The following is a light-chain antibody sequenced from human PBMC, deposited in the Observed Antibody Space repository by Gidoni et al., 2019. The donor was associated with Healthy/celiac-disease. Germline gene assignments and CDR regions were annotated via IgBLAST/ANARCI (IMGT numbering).Light chain of an antibody. J-gene: IGKJ2*01. CDR3: QQYNNWSYT. Sequence: EIVMTQSPATLSVSPGERATLSCRASQSVSSNLAWYQQTPGQAPRLLIYGASTRATGIPARFSGSESGTEFTLTISSLQSEDFAVYYCQQYNNWSYTFGQGTKLEIK. V-gene: IGKV3-15*01. CDR1: QSVSSN. CDR2: GAS.